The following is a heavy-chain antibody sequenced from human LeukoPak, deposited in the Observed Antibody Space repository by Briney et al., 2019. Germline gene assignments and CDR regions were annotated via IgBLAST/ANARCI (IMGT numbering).Heavy chain of an antibody. D-gene: IGHD1-1*01. V-gene: IGHV3-15*01. Sequence: GGSLRLSCAVSGVTLSNYGMSWVRQAPGKGLEWVGRIKSKTDGGTTEYAAPVKHRFTISRDDSKNTLYLQMNSLKTEDTAVYYCTTDKFRINWSVATNWFDPWGQGTLVTVSS. J-gene: IGHJ5*02. CDR3: TTDKFRINWSVATNWFDP. CDR2: IKSKTDGGTT. CDR1: GVTLSNYG.